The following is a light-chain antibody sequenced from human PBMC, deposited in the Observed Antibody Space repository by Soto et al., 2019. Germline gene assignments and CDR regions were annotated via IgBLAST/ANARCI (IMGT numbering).Light chain of an antibody. CDR2: LEGSGSY. V-gene: IGLV4-60*03. CDR1: SGHSSYI. Sequence: QPVLTQSSSASASLGSSVKLTCTLSSGHSSYIIAWHQQQPGKAPRYLMKLEGSGSYNKGSGVPDRFSGSSSGADRYLTISNLQSEDEADYYCETWDSNIWVFGGGTKLTV. J-gene: IGLJ3*02. CDR3: ETWDSNIWV.